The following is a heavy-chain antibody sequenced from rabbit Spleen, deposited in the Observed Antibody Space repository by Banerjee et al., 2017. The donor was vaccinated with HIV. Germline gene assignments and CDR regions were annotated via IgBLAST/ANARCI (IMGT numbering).Heavy chain of an antibody. CDR3: ARRGRNADDGDYGALNL. J-gene: IGHJ4*01. D-gene: IGHD2-1*01. Sequence: QEQLEESGGGLVKPEGSLTLTCKASGFSFSDRDVMCWVRQAPGKGLEWIACINTATGKAVYASWAKGRVTISKTSSTTVTLQMTSLTAADTATYFCARRGRNADDGDYGALNLWGPGTLVTVS. CDR2: INTATGKA. V-gene: IGHV1S45*01. CDR1: GFSFSDRDV.